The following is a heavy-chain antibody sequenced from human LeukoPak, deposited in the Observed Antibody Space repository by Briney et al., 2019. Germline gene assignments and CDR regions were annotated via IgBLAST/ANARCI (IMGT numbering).Heavy chain of an antibody. CDR1: PYSISTGHY. J-gene: IGHJ4*02. Sequence: SETLSLTCSVSPYSISTGHYWGWIRQPPGKGLEWIGSIYHSGHTYYNPSLNSRVTISVDTSKNQFSLRLKSVSAADTAVYYCARGRDEAVAVNPLGFWGQGNLVTVSS. V-gene: IGHV4-38-2*02. CDR3: ARGRDEAVAVNPLGF. CDR2: IYHSGHT. D-gene: IGHD6-19*01.